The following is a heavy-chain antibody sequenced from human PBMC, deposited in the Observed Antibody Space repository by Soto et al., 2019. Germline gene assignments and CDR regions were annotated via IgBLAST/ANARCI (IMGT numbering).Heavy chain of an antibody. D-gene: IGHD2-15*01. CDR2: IYHGGST. V-gene: IGHV4-4*02. Sequence: PSETLSLTCAVSGGSISSSNWWSWVRQPPGKGLEWIGEIYHGGSTNYNPSLKSRVTISVDKSKNQFSLKLSSVTAADTAVHYCARDSSPFGGNSFDYWGQGTLVTVSS. CDR3: ARDSSPFGGNSFDY. CDR1: GGSISSSNW. J-gene: IGHJ4*02.